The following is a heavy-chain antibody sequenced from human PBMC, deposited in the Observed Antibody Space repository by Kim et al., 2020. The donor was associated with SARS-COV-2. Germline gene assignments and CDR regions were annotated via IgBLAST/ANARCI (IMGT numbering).Heavy chain of an antibody. V-gene: IGHV1-69*01. Sequence: YAQKFQGRVAITADESTSTAYMELSSLRSEDTAVYYCARATNDYGDYGDYWGQGTLVTVSS. D-gene: IGHD4-17*01. CDR3: ARATNDYGDYGDY. J-gene: IGHJ4*02.